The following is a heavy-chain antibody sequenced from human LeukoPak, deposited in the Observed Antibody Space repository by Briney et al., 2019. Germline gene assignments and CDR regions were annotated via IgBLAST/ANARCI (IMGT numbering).Heavy chain of an antibody. CDR2: ISAYNGNT. D-gene: IGHD2-2*01. Sequence: ASVKVSCKASGYTFTSYGISWVRQAPGQGLEWMGWISAYNGNTNYAQKLQGRVTMTTDTSTSTAYMELRSLRSDDTAVYYCARDSALRTRVVPADYWGQGTLVTVSS. CDR1: GYTFTSYG. CDR3: ARDSALRTRVVPADY. V-gene: IGHV1-18*01. J-gene: IGHJ4*02.